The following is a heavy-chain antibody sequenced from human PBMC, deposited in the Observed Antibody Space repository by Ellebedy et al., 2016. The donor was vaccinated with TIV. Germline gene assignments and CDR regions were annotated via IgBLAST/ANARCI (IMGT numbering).Heavy chain of an antibody. J-gene: IGHJ4*02. D-gene: IGHD6-13*01. V-gene: IGHV3-48*01. Sequence: GGSLRLSXEVTGVNFRKFSLNWVRQAPGKGLEWVAFISTDGDTIYYAKSVKGRFTISRDNSKNTVYLQMNSLRPEDTGVYYCAKRLRSGAAGTSGYFDYWGQGTLVTVSS. CDR2: ISTDGDTI. CDR1: GVNFRKFS. CDR3: AKRLRSGAAGTSGYFDY.